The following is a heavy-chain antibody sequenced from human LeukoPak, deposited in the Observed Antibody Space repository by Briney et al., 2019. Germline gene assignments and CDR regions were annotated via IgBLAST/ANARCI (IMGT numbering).Heavy chain of an antibody. J-gene: IGHJ4*02. D-gene: IGHD3-10*01. V-gene: IGHV3-48*03. CDR2: ISSSGSTI. Sequence: GGSLRLSCAASGFTFSSYEMNWVRQAPGKGLEWVSYISSSGSTIYYADSVKGRFTISRDNAKNSLYLQMNSLRVEDTAIYYCAKVAKFYYGSESYYFFEHWGQGTPVTASS. CDR1: GFTFSSYE. CDR3: AKVAKFYYGSESYYFFEH.